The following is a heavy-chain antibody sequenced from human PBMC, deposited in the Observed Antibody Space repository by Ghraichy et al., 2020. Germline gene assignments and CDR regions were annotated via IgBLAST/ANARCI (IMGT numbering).Heavy chain of an antibody. J-gene: IGHJ6*02. CDR2: IIPIFGTA. Sequence: SVKVSCKASGGTFSSYAISWVRQAPGQGLEWMGGIIPIFGTANYAQKFQGRVTITADKSTSTAYMELSSLRSEDTAVYYCARGPHHIVVVTARDYYYYYGMDVWGQGTTVTVSS. CDR1: GGTFSSYA. V-gene: IGHV1-69*06. D-gene: IGHD2-21*02. CDR3: ARGPHHIVVVTARDYYYYYGMDV.